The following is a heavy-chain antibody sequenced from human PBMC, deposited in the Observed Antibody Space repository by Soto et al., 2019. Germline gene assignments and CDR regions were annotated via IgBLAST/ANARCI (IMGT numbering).Heavy chain of an antibody. CDR3: ARHDFGVVNNWFDP. Sequence: SETLSLTCAVCGDSIDSSKRWSWVRQPPGKGLEWIGEIYQSGSTNYNPSLKSRVIVSVDKSRNQFSLNLSSVTAADTAVYYCARHDFGVVNNWFDPWGQGTLVTVSS. D-gene: IGHD3-3*01. CDR2: IYQSGST. J-gene: IGHJ5*02. V-gene: IGHV4-4*02. CDR1: GDSIDSSKR.